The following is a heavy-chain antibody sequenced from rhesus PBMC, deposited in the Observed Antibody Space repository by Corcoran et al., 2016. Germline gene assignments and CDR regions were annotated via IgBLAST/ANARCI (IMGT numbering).Heavy chain of an antibody. D-gene: IGHD3-3*01. J-gene: IGHJ4*01. CDR1: GGAISDSYY. V-gene: IGHV4-106*01. Sequence: QVQLQESGPGLVKPSETLSLNCAVSGGAISDSYYRRWIRPPPGKGLGWIGYIYGSGGSTYYNPSLKSRVTISTDTSKNQFSLKLSSVTAADTAVYYCAAYYNIWTGLDYWGQGVLVTVSS. CDR3: AAYYNIWTGLDY. CDR2: IYGSGGST.